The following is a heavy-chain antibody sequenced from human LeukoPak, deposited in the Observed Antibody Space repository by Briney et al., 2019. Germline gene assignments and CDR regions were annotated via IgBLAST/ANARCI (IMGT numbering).Heavy chain of an antibody. CDR1: GFPFSSYE. Sequence: GALRLSCAASGFPFSSYEMNWVRQAPGKGLEWVSYISSSGSTIYYADSVKGRFTISRDNAKNSLYLQMNSLRAEDTAVYYCARKGGDTAMGNYYYYGMDVWGQGTTVTVSS. J-gene: IGHJ6*02. D-gene: IGHD5-18*01. V-gene: IGHV3-48*03. CDR3: ARKGGDTAMGNYYYYGMDV. CDR2: ISSSGSTI.